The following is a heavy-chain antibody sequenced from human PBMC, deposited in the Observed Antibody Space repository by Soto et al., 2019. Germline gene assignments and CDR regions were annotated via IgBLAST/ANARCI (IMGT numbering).Heavy chain of an antibody. CDR3: AKDPGRKPPVSIWGSYRRDNYNWFDP. J-gene: IGHJ5*02. CDR1: GFTFSSYA. V-gene: IGHV3-23*01. Sequence: GGSLRLSCAASGFTFSSYAMSWVRQAPGKGLEWVSAISGSGGSTYYADSVKGRFTISRDNSKNTLYLQMNSLRAEDTAVYYCAKDPGRKPPVSIWGSYRRDNYNWFDPWGQGTLVTVSS. D-gene: IGHD3-16*02. CDR2: ISGSGGST.